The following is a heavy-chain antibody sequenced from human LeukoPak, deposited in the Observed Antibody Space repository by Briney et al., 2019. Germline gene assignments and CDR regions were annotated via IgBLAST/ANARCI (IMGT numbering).Heavy chain of an antibody. J-gene: IGHJ6*02. V-gene: IGHV3-30-3*01. CDR1: GFAFNTYP. CDR2: TSHDESYK. Sequence: GGSLRLSCSASGFAFNTYPMHWVRQSPGKGLEWVAVTSHDESYKFYAESVEGRFTISRDNSNNTLYLQMNTLRPEDTSVYYCARDRLFYFHSPDYRAGYFYAMDVWGQGTTVTVSS. D-gene: IGHD3-22*01. CDR3: ARDRLFYFHSPDYRAGYFYAMDV.